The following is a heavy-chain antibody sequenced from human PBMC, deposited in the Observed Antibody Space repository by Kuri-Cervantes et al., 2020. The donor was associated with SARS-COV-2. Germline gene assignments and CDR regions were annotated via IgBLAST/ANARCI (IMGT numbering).Heavy chain of an antibody. V-gene: IGHV3-21*01. CDR3: ARGITMIVVITPFDY. Sequence: LSLTCPASGYTFSSYSMNWVRQAPGKGLEWVSSISSSSSYIYYADSVKGRFTISRDNAKNSLYLQMNSLRAEDTAVYYCARGITMIVVITPFDYWGQGTLVTVSS. J-gene: IGHJ4*02. CDR2: ISSSSSYI. CDR1: GYTFSSYS. D-gene: IGHD3-22*01.